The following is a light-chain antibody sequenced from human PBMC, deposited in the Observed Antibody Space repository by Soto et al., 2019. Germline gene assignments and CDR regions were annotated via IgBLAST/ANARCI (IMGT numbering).Light chain of an antibody. Sequence: DIQMTKSPSSLSASVGDRVTITCRASQSISSYLNWYQQKPGKAPKLLIYAASSLQSGVPSRFSGSGSGTDFTLTISSLQPEDFATNYCQQSYSTRWTFGQGTKVEIK. CDR1: QSISSY. V-gene: IGKV1-39*01. CDR2: AAS. CDR3: QQSYSTRWT. J-gene: IGKJ1*01.